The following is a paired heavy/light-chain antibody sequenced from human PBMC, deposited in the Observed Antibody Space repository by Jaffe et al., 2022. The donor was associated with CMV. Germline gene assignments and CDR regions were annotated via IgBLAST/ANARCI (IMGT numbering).Heavy chain of an antibody. J-gene: IGHJ5*02. CDR1: GYRFINYA. CDR2: INGGNGQT. D-gene: IGHD3-10*01. Sequence: QVQLVQSGAEVKEPGASVKVSCKASGYRFINYAIHWVRQAPGQRLEWMGWINGGNGQTKNSPNFQGRVTISRDTSATTVYMDLNSLRSEDTAVYYCARFSDEGSTLNWFDTWGQGTLVIVSS. CDR3: ARFSDEGSTLNWFDT. V-gene: IGHV1-3*01.
Light chain of an antibody. CDR2: AAS. V-gene: IGKV1-39*01. CDR3: QQSFSTPLT. CDR1: QSIAYH. J-gene: IGKJ4*01. Sequence: DIQMTQSPSSLSASVGDRVTITCRTSQSIAYHLNWYQQKSGKAPELLIYAASTLQTGVPSRFSGSGSGTQFTLSIRGLQPEDFATYYCQQSFSTPLTFGGGTKVDIK.